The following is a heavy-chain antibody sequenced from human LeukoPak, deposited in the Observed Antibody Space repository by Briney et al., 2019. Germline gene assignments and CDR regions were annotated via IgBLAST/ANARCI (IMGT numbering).Heavy chain of an antibody. CDR3: AKDIYRVVVIKALDY. V-gene: IGHV3-48*04. CDR1: GFTFSAYS. CDR2: ISSSSRTI. D-gene: IGHD3-22*01. Sequence: HPGGSLRLSCAASGFTFSAYSMNWVRQAPGKGLEWVSYISSSSRTIYYADSVKGRFTISRDNAKNSLYLQMNSLRAEDTALYYCAKDIYRVVVIKALDYWGQGTLVTVSS. J-gene: IGHJ4*02.